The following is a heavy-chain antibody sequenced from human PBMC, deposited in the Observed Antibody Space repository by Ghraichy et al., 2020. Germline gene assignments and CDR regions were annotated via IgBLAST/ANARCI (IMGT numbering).Heavy chain of an antibody. J-gene: IGHJ4*02. CDR3: AKEGDFWSGYWGFDY. CDR2: ISGNGDTT. V-gene: IGHV3-23*01. Sequence: GGSLRLSCAASGFTFSSHAMSWVRQAPGKGQEWDSGISGNGDTTYYADSVKGRFTISRDNSKSTLYLQMNSLRAEDTAVYYCAKEGDFWSGYWGFDYWGQGTLVTVSS. CDR1: GFTFSSHA. D-gene: IGHD3-3*01.